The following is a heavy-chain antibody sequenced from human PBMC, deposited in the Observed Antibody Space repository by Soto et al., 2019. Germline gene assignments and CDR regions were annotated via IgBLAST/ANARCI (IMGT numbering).Heavy chain of an antibody. CDR2: ISASGRDT. CDR3: AKGKTSGWYYFDY. CDR1: GFSFTNYA. J-gene: IGHJ4*02. Sequence: GGSLRLSCAASGFSFTNYAMSWVRQAPGKGLEWVSGISASGRDTYYADSVKDRFTISRDNSKNTLYLQMNSLRAEDTAIYFCAKGKTSGWYYFDYWGQGXLVTVSS. D-gene: IGHD6-19*01. V-gene: IGHV3-23*01.